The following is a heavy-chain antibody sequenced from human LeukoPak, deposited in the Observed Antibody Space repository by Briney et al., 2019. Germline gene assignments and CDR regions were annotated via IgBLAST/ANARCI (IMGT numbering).Heavy chain of an antibody. J-gene: IGHJ4*02. Sequence: ASVKVSCKASGYTFTGYYMHWVRQAPGQGLEWMGWINPNSGGTNYAQKFQGRVTMTRDTSISTAYMELSRLRSDDTAVYYCARADGPIFWSGNLDYWGQGTLATVSS. CDR3: ARADGPIFWSGNLDY. D-gene: IGHD3-3*01. CDR2: INPNSGGT. CDR1: GYTFTGYY. V-gene: IGHV1-2*02.